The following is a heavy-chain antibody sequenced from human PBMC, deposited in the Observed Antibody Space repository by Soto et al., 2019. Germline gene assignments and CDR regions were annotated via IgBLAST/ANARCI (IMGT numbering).Heavy chain of an antibody. CDR3: AKYPSLELRGADS. D-gene: IGHD1-7*01. V-gene: IGHV3-23*01. Sequence: EVQLLESGGGLVQPGGSLRLSCESSGSTFSNYAMTWVRQAPGKGLECVSTISGSGSATYYADSVKGRFTISRDNSKDTLYLEMNSLRAEDTAVYYCAKYPSLELRGADSWGQGTVVTVSS. CDR1: GSTFSNYA. J-gene: IGHJ4*02. CDR2: ISGSGSAT.